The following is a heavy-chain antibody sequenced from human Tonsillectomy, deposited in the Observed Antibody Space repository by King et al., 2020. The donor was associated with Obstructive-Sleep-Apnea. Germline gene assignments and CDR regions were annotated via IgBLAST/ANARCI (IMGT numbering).Heavy chain of an antibody. CDR3: ARDPPLYYFDY. CDR1: GGSISSSSYY. V-gene: IGHV4-39*07. J-gene: IGHJ4*02. CDR2: IYYSGST. Sequence: MQLQESGPGLVKPSETLSLTCTVSGGSISSSSYYWGWIRQPPGKGLEWIGSIYYSGSTYYNPSLKSRVTISVDTSKNQFSLKLSSVTAADTAVYYCARDPPLYYFDYWGQGTLVTVSS.